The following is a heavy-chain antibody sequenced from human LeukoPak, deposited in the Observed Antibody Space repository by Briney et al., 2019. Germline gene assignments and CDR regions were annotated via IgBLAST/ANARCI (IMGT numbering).Heavy chain of an antibody. Sequence: ASVKVSGKASGGTFGSYAITWVGQPPEQGLDWLGGIIPIFGTANYAQKFQGRVTITADKSTSTAYMELSSLRSEDTAVYYCARGNTDVQLERRYYYGMDVWGKGTTVTVSS. J-gene: IGHJ6*04. V-gene: IGHV1-69*06. CDR1: GGTFGSYA. CDR3: ARGNTDVQLERRYYYGMDV. D-gene: IGHD1-1*01. CDR2: IIPIFGTA.